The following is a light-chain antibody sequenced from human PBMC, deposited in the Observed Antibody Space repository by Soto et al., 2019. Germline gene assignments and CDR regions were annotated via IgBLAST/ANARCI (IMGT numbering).Light chain of an antibody. Sequence: QSALTQPASVSGSPGQSITFSCTGTSNDIGGYNYVSWFQHHPDKAPKLIIYEVNDRPSGVSNRFSGSKSGNTASLTISGLEPEEEDDYYCSSYTSNDTRVFGGGTKLTVL. CDR2: EVN. J-gene: IGLJ3*02. CDR3: SSYTSNDTRV. V-gene: IGLV2-14*01. CDR1: SNDIGGYNY.